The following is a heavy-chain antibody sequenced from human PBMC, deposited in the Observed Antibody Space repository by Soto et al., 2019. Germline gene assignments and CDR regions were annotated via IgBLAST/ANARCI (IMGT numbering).Heavy chain of an antibody. CDR3: AREHNCGGSCYYYYGMDF. CDR1: GFTFSSYG. CDR2: IWYDGSNK. Sequence: QVQLVESGGGVVQPGRSLRLSCAASGFTFSSYGMHWVRQAPGKGLEWVAVIWYDGSNKDYADSVKGRFTISRDNSKNTMYLKMNSLRAEDTAVYYCAREHNCGGSCYYYYGMDFLGHGTTVTVSS. V-gene: IGHV3-33*01. J-gene: IGHJ6*02. D-gene: IGHD2-15*01.